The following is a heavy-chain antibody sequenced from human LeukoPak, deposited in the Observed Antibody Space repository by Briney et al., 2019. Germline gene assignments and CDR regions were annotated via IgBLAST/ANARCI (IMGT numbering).Heavy chain of an antibody. D-gene: IGHD3-10*01. Sequence: SETLSLTCTVSGGSISSVSYYWSWIRQPAGKGLEWIGRIYTSGSTNYNPSLKSRVTISVDTSKNQFSLKLSSVTAADTAVYYCARAVITMVRGAPHVWFDPWGQGTLVTVSS. J-gene: IGHJ5*02. CDR1: GGSISSVSYY. CDR3: ARAVITMVRGAPHVWFDP. CDR2: IYTSGST. V-gene: IGHV4-61*02.